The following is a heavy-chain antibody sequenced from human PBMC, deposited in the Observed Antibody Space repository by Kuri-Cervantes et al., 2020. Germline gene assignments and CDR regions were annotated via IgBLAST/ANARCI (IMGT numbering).Heavy chain of an antibody. CDR3: AKEDLVRGPLDY. CDR2: ISWNSGSI. V-gene: IGHV3-9*01. CDR1: GFTFDDYA. Sequence: SLKISCAASGFTFDDYAMHWVRQTPGKGLEWVSGISWNSGSIGYADSVKGRFTISRDNAKSSLYLQMNSLRAEDTALYYCAKEDLVRGPLDYWGQGTLVTVSS. D-gene: IGHD3-10*01. J-gene: IGHJ4*02.